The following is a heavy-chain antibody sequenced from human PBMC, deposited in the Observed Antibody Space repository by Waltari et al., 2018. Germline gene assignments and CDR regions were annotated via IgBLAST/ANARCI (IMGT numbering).Heavy chain of an antibody. CDR1: GFTFSSYW. V-gene: IGHV3-74*01. D-gene: IGHD2-21*02. J-gene: IGHJ4*02. CDR3: ARDPGVTAIHFDY. CDR2: MNSDGMST. Sequence: EVQLVESGGGLVQPGGSLRLSCAASGFTFSSYWMHWVRQAPGKGLVWVSRMNSDGMSTTYADSVSYADSVKGRFTSSRDNAKNTLYLQMDSLRAEDTAVYFCARDPGVTAIHFDYWGQGTLVTVSS.